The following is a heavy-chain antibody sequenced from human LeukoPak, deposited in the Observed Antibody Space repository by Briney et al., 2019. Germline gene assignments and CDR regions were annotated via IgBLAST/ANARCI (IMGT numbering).Heavy chain of an antibody. D-gene: IGHD1-1*01. J-gene: IGHJ4*02. CDR3: ASSNWNDVAY. CDR1: GGSMDNYY. CDR2: IYISGFT. Sequence: SETLSLTCTVSGGSMDNYYWSWIRQAAGQGLEWIGRIYISGFTNYRPSLKSRVTISVDTSKNQFSLKLSSVTAADTAVYYCASSNWNDVAYWGQETLVTVSS. V-gene: IGHV4-4*07.